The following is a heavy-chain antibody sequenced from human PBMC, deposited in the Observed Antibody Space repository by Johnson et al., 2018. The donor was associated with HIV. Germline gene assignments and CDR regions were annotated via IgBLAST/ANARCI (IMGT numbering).Heavy chain of an antibody. CDR1: GFTFSDYY. CDR2: FYSDSNT. D-gene: IGHD6-13*01. Sequence: VQLVESGGGLVNPGGSLRLSCAASGFTFSDYYMSWVRQAPGKGLEWVSVFYSDSNTYSSDSVKGRFTISRDNSKNTLYLQMNSLRAEDTAVYYCARERIAAAGLDAFDIWGQGTMVTVSS. V-gene: IGHV3-66*01. CDR3: ARERIAAAGLDAFDI. J-gene: IGHJ3*02.